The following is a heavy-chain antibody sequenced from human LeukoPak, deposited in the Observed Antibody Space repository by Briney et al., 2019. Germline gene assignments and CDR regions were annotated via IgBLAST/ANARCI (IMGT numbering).Heavy chain of an antibody. Sequence: ASVKVSCKASGYTFTSYGISWVRQAPGQGLEWMGWISAYNGNTNYAQKLQGRVTMTTDTSTSTAYMELRSLRSDDTAVCYCARESDDSSGYYFDYWGQGTLVTVSS. CDR3: ARESDDSSGYYFDY. V-gene: IGHV1-18*01. CDR2: ISAYNGNT. CDR1: GYTFTSYG. D-gene: IGHD3-22*01. J-gene: IGHJ4*02.